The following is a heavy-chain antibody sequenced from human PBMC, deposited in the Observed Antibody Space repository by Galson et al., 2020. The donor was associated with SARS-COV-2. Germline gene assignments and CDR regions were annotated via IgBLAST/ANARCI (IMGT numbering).Heavy chain of an antibody. CDR3: ARRPRGTGTKYYLDD. D-gene: IGHD1-1*01. J-gene: IGHJ4*02. CDR2: IYTGDSNT. CDR1: GYTFTSYW. Sequence: GESLKISCTASGYTFTSYWIGWVRQMPGKGLEWMALIYTGDSNTRYSPSFKGQVTISADKSISTAYLQWSSLKASDTAMYYCARRPRGTGTKYYLDDGGQGTLVTVSS. V-gene: IGHV5-51*01.